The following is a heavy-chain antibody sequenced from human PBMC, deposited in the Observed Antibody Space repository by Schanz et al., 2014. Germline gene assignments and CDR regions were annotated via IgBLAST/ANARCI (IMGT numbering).Heavy chain of an antibody. D-gene: IGHD3-10*01. CDR1: EFTFSTDA. Sequence: VQVVQSGGGLVKPGGSLRLSCAASEFTFSTDAMSWVRQAPGKGLEWLSVISASGGDTYYADSVKGRFTISRDNSKNTLYLQMNSLRAEDTAVYYCARIGGSVFDYWAQGTLVTVSS. J-gene: IGHJ4*02. CDR2: ISASGGDT. CDR3: ARIGGSVFDY. V-gene: IGHV3-23*04.